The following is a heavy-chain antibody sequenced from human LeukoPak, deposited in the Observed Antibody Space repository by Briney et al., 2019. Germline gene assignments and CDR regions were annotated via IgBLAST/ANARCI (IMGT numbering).Heavy chain of an antibody. Sequence: GGSLRLSCVASGFIFSSYAMSWIRQAPGKGLEWVSLISGSGGGTHYTDSVKGRFTISRDNSKNTLYLQINSLRADDTAVYYCAKVSEDCAVVVSRAFDYWGQGTLVTVSS. CDR1: GFIFSSYA. CDR2: ISGSGGGT. D-gene: IGHD2-15*01. CDR3: AKVSEDCAVVVSRAFDY. V-gene: IGHV3-23*01. J-gene: IGHJ4*02.